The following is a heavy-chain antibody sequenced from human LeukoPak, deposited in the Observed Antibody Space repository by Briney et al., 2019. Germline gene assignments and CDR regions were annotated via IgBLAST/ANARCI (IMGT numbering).Heavy chain of an antibody. D-gene: IGHD3-10*01. J-gene: IGHJ4*02. Sequence: PGGPLRLSCAASGFTFSTYWMHWVRQAPGRGLVWVSHISGDGSSTSYADSVKGRFTISRDNAKNTLFLQMNSLRVDDTAVYYCTSGYASGSPDYWGQGTLVTVSS. V-gene: IGHV3-74*01. CDR3: TSGYASGSPDY. CDR1: GFTFSTYW. CDR2: ISGDGSST.